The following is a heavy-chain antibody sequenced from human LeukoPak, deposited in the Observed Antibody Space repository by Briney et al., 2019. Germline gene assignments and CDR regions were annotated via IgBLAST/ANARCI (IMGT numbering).Heavy chain of an antibody. CDR2: IYYSGST. CDR3: AKDPIGVASINWFDP. D-gene: IGHD3-3*01. J-gene: IGHJ5*02. CDR1: GRSISSSSYY. V-gene: IGHV4-39*02. Sequence: SETLSLTCTVAGRSISSSSYYLGWIRQPPGKGLEWIVSIYYSGSTYYNPSLKSRVTISVDTSKNQSSLKLSSVTAADTAVYYCAKDPIGVASINWFDPWGQGTLVTVSS.